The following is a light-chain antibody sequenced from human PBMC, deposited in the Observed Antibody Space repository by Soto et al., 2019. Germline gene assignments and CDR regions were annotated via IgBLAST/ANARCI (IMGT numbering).Light chain of an antibody. J-gene: IGLJ1*01. CDR1: SSDVGGYNF. CDR2: DVT. V-gene: IGLV2-14*01. Sequence: QSVLTQPASVSGSPGQSITISCTGTSSDVGGYNFVSWYQQHPGKAPKLMIYDVTNRPSGVSNRFSGSKSGNTASLTISGLQAEDEADYYCLSYSSTTSNYVLGDGTKVTVL. CDR3: LSYSSTTSNYV.